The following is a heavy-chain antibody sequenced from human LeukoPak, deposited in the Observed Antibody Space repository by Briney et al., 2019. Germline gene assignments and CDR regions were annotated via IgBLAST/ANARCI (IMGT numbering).Heavy chain of an antibody. J-gene: IGHJ5*02. CDR3: ARVPHITMIVVVTPRGWFDP. CDR2: ISYDGSNK. CDR1: GFTFSSYA. Sequence: GGSLRLSCAASGFTFSSYAMHWVRQAPGKGLEWVAVISYDGSNKYYADSVKGRFTISRDNSKNTLYLQMNSLRAEDTAVYYCARVPHITMIVVVTPRGWFDPWGQGTLVTVSS. D-gene: IGHD3-22*01. V-gene: IGHV3-30-3*01.